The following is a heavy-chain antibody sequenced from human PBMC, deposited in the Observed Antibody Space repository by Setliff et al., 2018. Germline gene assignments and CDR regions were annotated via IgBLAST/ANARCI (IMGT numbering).Heavy chain of an antibody. Sequence: PSETLSLTCTVSGGSISSYYWTWIRQSPGKGLEWIGNIYDSGSINYNPSLKSRVTTSVDTSISTAYMELSRLTSDDTAVYYCARVDPTYYYGSGLYEDYWGQGTLVTVSS. D-gene: IGHD3-10*01. J-gene: IGHJ4*02. CDR3: ARVDPTYYYGSGLYEDY. CDR2: IYDSGSI. V-gene: IGHV4-59*01. CDR1: GGSISSYY.